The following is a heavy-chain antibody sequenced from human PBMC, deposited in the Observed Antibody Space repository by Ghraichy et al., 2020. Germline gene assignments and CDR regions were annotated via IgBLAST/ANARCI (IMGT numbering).Heavy chain of an antibody. D-gene: IGHD1-26*01. CDR1: GGTFSSYA. Sequence: SVKVSCKASGGTFSSYAISWVRQAPGQGLEWIGRIIPILGIANYAQKFQGRVTITADKSTSTAYMELSSLRSEDTAVYYCARVKVGATTNSYFDYWGQGTLVTVSS. V-gene: IGHV1-69*04. CDR3: ARVKVGATTNSYFDY. J-gene: IGHJ4*02. CDR2: IIPILGIA.